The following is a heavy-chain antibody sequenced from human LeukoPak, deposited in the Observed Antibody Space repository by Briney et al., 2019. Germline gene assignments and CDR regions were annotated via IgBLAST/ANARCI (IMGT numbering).Heavy chain of an antibody. CDR2: INHSGST. D-gene: IGHD6-6*01. CDR1: GGSISSGGYY. V-gene: IGHV4-39*07. J-gene: IGHJ4*02. CDR3: ARRYSSSSLWAY. Sequence: SETLSLTCTVSGGSISSGGYYWSWIRQHPGKGLEWIGEINHSGSTNYNPSLKSRVTISVDTSKNQFSLKLSSVTAADTAVYYCARRYSSSSLWAYWGQGTLVTVSS.